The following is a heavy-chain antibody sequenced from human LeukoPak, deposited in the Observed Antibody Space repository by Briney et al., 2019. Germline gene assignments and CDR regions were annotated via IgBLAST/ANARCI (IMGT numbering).Heavy chain of an antibody. V-gene: IGHV3-23*01. CDR3: AKFRGSSSWYGGDYFDY. D-gene: IGHD6-13*01. CDR1: GFTFSSYA. J-gene: IGHJ4*02. Sequence: GGSLRLSCAASGFTFSSYAMSWVRQAPGKGLEWVSAISGSGGSTYYADSVKGRFTISRDNSKNTLYLQMNSLRAEDTAVCYCAKFRGSSSWYGGDYFDYWGQGTLVTVSS. CDR2: ISGSGGST.